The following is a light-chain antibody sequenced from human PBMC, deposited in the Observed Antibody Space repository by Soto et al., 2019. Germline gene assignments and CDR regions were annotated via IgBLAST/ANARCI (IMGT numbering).Light chain of an antibody. J-gene: IGKJ1*01. CDR1: QSVSSN. CDR2: GAS. Sequence: EIVMTQSPATLSVSPGERATLSCRASQSVSSNLAWYQQKPGHAPRLLIYGASTRATGIPARFSGSGSGTEFTLTISSLQSEDFAAYYCKQYNNFWTFGQGTTVEIK. CDR3: KQYNNFWT. V-gene: IGKV3-15*01.